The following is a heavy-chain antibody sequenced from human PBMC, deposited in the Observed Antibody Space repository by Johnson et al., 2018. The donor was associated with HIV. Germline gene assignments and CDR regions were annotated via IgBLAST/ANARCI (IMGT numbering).Heavy chain of an antibody. D-gene: IGHD3-22*01. J-gene: IGHJ3*02. CDR1: GFTFSDYY. CDR2: LNWSGGGN. V-gene: IGHV3-11*01. CDR3: ARAMYYYDTSGYLIRPRAFDI. Sequence: QVQLVESGGGLVKPGGSLRLSCAASGFTFSDYYMSWIRQAPGKGLEWVSYLNWSGGGNAYADSVKGRFTVSSANAKNSLYLQMNSLRAEDTALYYCARAMYYYDTSGYLIRPRAFDIWGQGTVVTVSS.